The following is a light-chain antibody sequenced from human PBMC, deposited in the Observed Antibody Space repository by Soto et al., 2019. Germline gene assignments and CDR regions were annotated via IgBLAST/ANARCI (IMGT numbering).Light chain of an antibody. CDR2: SNN. CDR1: SSNIGSNT. CDR3: AAWDDSLNVLYV. V-gene: IGLV1-44*01. Sequence: QSVLTQPPSASGTPGQRVTISCSGSSSNIGSNTVNWYQQLPGTAPILLIYSNNQRPSGVPDRFSGSKSGTSASLAISGLQSEDEADYYCAAWDDSLNVLYVFGTGTKVTVL. J-gene: IGLJ1*01.